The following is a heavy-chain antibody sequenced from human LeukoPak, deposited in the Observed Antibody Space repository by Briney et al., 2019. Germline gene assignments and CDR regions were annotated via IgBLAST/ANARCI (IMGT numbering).Heavy chain of an antibody. CDR2: IWYDGSNK. CDR3: ARDSHFYDSSGYYPGNLDY. D-gene: IGHD3-22*01. V-gene: IGHV3-33*01. CDR1: GFTFSSYG. J-gene: IGHJ4*02. Sequence: PGGSLRLSCAASGFTFSSYGMHWVRQAPGKGLEWVAVIWYDGSNKYYADSVKGRFTISRDNSKNTLYLQMNSLRAEDTAVYYCARDSHFYDSSGYYPGNLDYWGQGTLVTVSS.